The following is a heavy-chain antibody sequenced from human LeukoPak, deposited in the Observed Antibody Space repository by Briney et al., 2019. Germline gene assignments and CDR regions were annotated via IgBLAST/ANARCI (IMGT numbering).Heavy chain of an antibody. Sequence: GGSLRLSCAASGFIFSDYGMHWVRQAPGKGLEWVAFVRYDGSNKYYLDSAKGRFTISRDSSKNTVYLQMNSLRTEDTALYYCAKDTPYGDYDNWGQGTLVTVSS. J-gene: IGHJ4*02. V-gene: IGHV3-30*02. CDR3: AKDTPYGDYDN. D-gene: IGHD4-17*01. CDR1: GFIFSDYG. CDR2: VRYDGSNK.